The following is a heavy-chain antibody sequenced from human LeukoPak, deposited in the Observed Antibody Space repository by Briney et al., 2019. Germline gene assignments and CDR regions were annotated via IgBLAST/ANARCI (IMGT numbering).Heavy chain of an antibody. CDR2: INHSGST. Sequence: SETLSLTCAVYGGSFSGYYWSWIRQPPGKGLEWIGEINHSGSTNSNPSLKSRVTLSIDTSKNQFSLKRSSVTAADTAVYYCARGRGYGDYVGAFDIWGQGTMVTVS. V-gene: IGHV4-34*01. CDR3: ARGRGYGDYVGAFDI. J-gene: IGHJ3*02. CDR1: GGSFSGYY. D-gene: IGHD4-17*01.